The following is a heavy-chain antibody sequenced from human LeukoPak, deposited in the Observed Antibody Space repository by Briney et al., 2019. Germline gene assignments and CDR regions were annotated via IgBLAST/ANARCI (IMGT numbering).Heavy chain of an antibody. Sequence: GGSLRLSCAASGFTFSSYAMHWVRQAPGKGLEWVAVISYDGSNKYYADSVKGRFTISRDNSKNTLYLQMNSLRAEDTAVYYCARERHIVVVTAIVSDAFDIWGQGTMVTVSS. J-gene: IGHJ3*02. D-gene: IGHD2-21*02. CDR3: ARERHIVVVTAIVSDAFDI. CDR2: ISYDGSNK. V-gene: IGHV3-30-3*01. CDR1: GFTFSSYA.